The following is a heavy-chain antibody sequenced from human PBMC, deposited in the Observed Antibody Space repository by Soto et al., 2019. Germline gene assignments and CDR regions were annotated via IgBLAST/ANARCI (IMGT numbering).Heavy chain of an antibody. CDR1: GFTFSSYE. CDR2: ISSSGSTI. D-gene: IGHD5-18*01. J-gene: IGHJ4*02. V-gene: IGHV3-48*03. Sequence: GGSLRLSCAASGFTFSSYEMNWVRQAPGKGLEWVSYISSSGSTIYYADSVKGRFTISRDNAKNSLYLQMNSLRAEDTAVYYCARGAYSYGYSDYWGQGTLVTVSS. CDR3: ARGAYSYGYSDY.